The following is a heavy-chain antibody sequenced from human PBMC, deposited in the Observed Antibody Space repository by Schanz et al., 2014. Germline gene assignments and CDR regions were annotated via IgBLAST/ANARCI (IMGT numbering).Heavy chain of an antibody. D-gene: IGHD1-1*01. V-gene: IGHV3-48*04. J-gene: IGHJ4*02. Sequence: EVQLLESGGGLVQPGGSLRLSCAASGFTFSSYAMSWVRQAPGKGLEWVSYISGTTTYTNYADSVKGRFTISRDNAKNSLYLQMNTLRAEDTAVYYCARGTDWNLHYWGQGALVTVSS. CDR2: ISGTTTYT. CDR1: GFTFSSYA. CDR3: ARGTDWNLHY.